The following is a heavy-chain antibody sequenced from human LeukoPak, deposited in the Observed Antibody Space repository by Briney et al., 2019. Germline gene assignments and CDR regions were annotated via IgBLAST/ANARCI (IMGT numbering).Heavy chain of an antibody. V-gene: IGHV3-74*01. Sequence: GGSLRLSCAASGFTFRSFWMHWVRQAPGKGLVWVSHISADGSTNYADSVEGRFTISRDNAKSTLYLQMNSLRAEDTAVYYCARSVSDAFDIWGQGTMVTVSS. CDR1: GFTFRSFW. J-gene: IGHJ3*02. D-gene: IGHD2-8*01. CDR2: ISADGST. CDR3: ARSVSDAFDI.